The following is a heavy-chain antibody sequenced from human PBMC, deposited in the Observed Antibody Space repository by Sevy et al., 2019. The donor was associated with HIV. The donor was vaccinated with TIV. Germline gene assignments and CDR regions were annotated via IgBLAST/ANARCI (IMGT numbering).Heavy chain of an antibody. CDR3: TTTKWEPSGRAIEIAFDI. V-gene: IGHV3-15*01. CDR2: IKSKTDGGTT. D-gene: IGHD1-26*01. Sequence: GGSLRLSCAASGFTFSNAWMSWVRQAPGKGLEWVGRIKSKTDGGTTDYAAPVKGRFTISRDDSKNTLYLQMNSLKTEDTAVYYCTTTKWEPSGRAIEIAFDIWGQGTMVTVS. CDR1: GFTFSNAW. J-gene: IGHJ3*02.